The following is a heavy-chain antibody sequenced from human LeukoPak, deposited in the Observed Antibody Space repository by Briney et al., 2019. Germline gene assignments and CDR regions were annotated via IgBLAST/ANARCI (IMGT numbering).Heavy chain of an antibody. CDR2: INHSGST. CDR3: ARVESMYYFDY. D-gene: IGHD1-1*01. J-gene: IGHJ4*02. CDR1: GGSISSSSYY. V-gene: IGHV4-39*07. Sequence: SETLSLTCTVSGGSISSSSYYWGWIRQPPGKGLEWIGEINHSGSTNYNPSLKSRVTISVDTSKDQFSLKLSSVTAADTAVYYCARVESMYYFDYWGQGTLVTVSS.